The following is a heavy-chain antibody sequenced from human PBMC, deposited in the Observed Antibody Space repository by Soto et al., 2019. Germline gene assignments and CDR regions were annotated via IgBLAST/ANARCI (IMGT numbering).Heavy chain of an antibody. CDR2: INESGST. Sequence: QVQLLQWGAGLVKPSETLSLSCAVYGQSFSGHSWAWIRQPPGKGLEWIGEINESGSTYYNPSLKSRVTISTDTSKNQFSLKLSSVSAADTAAYFCARGSGIVALPGELEDVKFDYCVQGTLVNVSS. D-gene: IGHD1-1*01. CDR3: ARGSGIVALPGELEDVKFDY. V-gene: IGHV4-34*01. CDR1: GQSFSGHS. J-gene: IGHJ4*02.